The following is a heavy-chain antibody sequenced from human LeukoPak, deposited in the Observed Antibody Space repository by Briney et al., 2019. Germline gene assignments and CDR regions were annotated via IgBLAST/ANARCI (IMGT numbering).Heavy chain of an antibody. Sequence: GGSLRLSCSASGFTFTSHVMHWVRQAPGKGLQYVSGISMNVQTTYYAGSVKGRFTISRDSSKNTVYLQMNSLTAEDTAVYYCVREGLERRTIFDYWGQGTL. CDR2: ISMNVQTT. D-gene: IGHD1-1*01. CDR3: VREGLERRTIFDY. J-gene: IGHJ4*02. V-gene: IGHV3-64D*06. CDR1: GFTFTSHV.